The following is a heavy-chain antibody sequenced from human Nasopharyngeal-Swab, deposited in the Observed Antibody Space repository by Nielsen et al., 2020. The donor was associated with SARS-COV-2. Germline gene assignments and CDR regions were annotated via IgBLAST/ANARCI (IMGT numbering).Heavy chain of an antibody. CDR2: INTNTGNP. D-gene: IGHD3-10*01. CDR1: GYTFTSYA. V-gene: IGHV7-4-1*02. J-gene: IGHJ5*02. Sequence: ASVKVSCKASGYTFTSYAMNWVRQAPGQGLEWMGWINTNTGNPTYAQGFTGRFVFSLDTSVSTAYPQISSLKAEDTAVYYCARDRLWFGGNWFDPWGQGTLVTVSS. CDR3: ARDRLWFGGNWFDP.